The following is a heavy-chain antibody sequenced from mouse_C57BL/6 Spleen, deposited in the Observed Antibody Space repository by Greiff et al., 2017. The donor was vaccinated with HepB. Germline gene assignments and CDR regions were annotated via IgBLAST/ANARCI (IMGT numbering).Heavy chain of an antibody. V-gene: IGHV1-64*01. CDR2: IHPNSGST. J-gene: IGHJ4*01. CDR1: GYTFTSYW. CDR3: ARCPTMITTRAMDY. D-gene: IGHD2-4*01. Sequence: QVQLQQPGAELVKPGASVKLSCKASGYTFTSYWMHWVKQRPGQGLEWIGMIHPNSGSTNYNEKFKSKATLTVDKSSSTAYMQLSSLTSEDSAVYYCARCPTMITTRAMDYWGQGTSVTVSS.